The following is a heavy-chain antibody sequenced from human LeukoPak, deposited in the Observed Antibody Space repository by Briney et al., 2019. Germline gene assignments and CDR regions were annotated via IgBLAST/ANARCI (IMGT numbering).Heavy chain of an antibody. CDR2: ISDSGGST. J-gene: IGHJ4*02. CDR1: GITLSNYG. CDR3: AKRGVVIRVILVGFHKEAYYFDS. V-gene: IGHV3-23*01. Sequence: GGSLRLSCAVSGITLSNYGMSWVRQAPGKGLEWVAGISDSGGSTNYADSVKGRFTISRDNPKNTLYLQMNSLRAEDTAVYFCAKRGVVIRVILVGFHKEAYYFDSRGQGAWSPSPQ. D-gene: IGHD3-22*01.